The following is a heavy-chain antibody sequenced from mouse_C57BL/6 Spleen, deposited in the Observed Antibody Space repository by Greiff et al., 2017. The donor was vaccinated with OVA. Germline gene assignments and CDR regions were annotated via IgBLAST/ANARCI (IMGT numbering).Heavy chain of an antibody. J-gene: IGHJ4*01. Sequence: VQLQQSGAELVRPGASVKLSCKASGYTFTDYYINWVKQRPGQGLEWIARIYPGSGNTYYNEKFKGKATLTAEKSSSTAYMQLSSLTSEDSAVYFCARGGLRRDYAMDYWGQGTSVTVSS. CDR3: ARGGLRRDYAMDY. CDR1: GYTFTDYY. CDR2: IYPGSGNT. V-gene: IGHV1-76*01. D-gene: IGHD2-4*01.